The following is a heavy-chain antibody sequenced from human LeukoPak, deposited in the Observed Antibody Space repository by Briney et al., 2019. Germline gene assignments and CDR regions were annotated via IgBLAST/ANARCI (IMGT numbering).Heavy chain of an antibody. CDR1: GVSINTYF. Sequence: SETLSLTCTVSGVSINTYFWSWIRQPPGKGLEWIGYVYYNGITNYNPSLKSRVSISLDTSKNQFSLRLNSVTTAETAVYYCASQLGGTTFHWGQGTLVTVSS. D-gene: IGHD1/OR15-1a*01. CDR2: VYYNGIT. V-gene: IGHV4-59*01. J-gene: IGHJ4*02. CDR3: ASQLGGTTFH.